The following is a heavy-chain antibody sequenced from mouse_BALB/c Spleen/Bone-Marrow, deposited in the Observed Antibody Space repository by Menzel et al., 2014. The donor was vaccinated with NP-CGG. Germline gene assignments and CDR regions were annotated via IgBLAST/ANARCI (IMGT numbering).Heavy chain of an antibody. CDR1: GYTFTRYW. Sequence: SGAELVKPGASVKLSCKASGYTFTRYWMHWVKQRPGQGLEWIGEINPSNGRTNYNEKFKSKATLTVDKSSNTAYMQLSSLTSEDSAVYXCXXWXLQYFDXWXA. CDR2: INPSNGRT. D-gene: IGHD2-3*01. CDR3: XXWXLQYFDX. V-gene: IGHV1S81*02. J-gene: IGHJ1*01.